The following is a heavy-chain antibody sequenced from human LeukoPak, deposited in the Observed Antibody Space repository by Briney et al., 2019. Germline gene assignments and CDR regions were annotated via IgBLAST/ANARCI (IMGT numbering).Heavy chain of an antibody. J-gene: IGHJ3*02. V-gene: IGHV3-23*01. CDR3: AKDGDCGGDCPYAFDI. CDR1: GFTFSRNG. CDR2: ISGSGGST. Sequence: GGSLRLSCAASGFTFSRNGMTWVRQAPGKGLEWVSAISGSGGSTYYADSVKGRFTISRDNSKNTLYLQMNSLRAEDTAVYYCAKDGDCGGDCPYAFDIWGQGTMVTVSS. D-gene: IGHD2-21*02.